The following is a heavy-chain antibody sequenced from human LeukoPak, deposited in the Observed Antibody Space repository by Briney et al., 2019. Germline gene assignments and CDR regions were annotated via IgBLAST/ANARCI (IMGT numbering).Heavy chain of an antibody. V-gene: IGHV1-2*02. J-gene: IGHJ4*02. CDR1: GFTFTGYC. Sequence: ASVKVSCKASGFTFTGYCMHWVRQAPGQGLEWMGWIHPNSGGTNYAQKFQGRVTMTRDTSITTAYMELSRLRSDDTAAYYCARFSSGWYEGDYWGQGTLVTVSS. CDR3: ARFSSGWYEGDY. D-gene: IGHD6-19*01. CDR2: IHPNSGGT.